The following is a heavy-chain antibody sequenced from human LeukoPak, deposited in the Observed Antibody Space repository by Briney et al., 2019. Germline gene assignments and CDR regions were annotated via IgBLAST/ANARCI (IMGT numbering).Heavy chain of an antibody. V-gene: IGHV3-7*01. Sequence: GGSLRLSCAASGFTFSSYWMSWVRQAPDKGLEWVANIKQDGSEKNYVDSVKGRFTISRDNAENSLFLQMNSLRAEDTAVYYCAGGSGWLIDYWGQGALVTVSS. CDR3: AGGSGWLIDY. J-gene: IGHJ4*02. D-gene: IGHD3-3*01. CDR1: GFTFSSYW. CDR2: IKQDGSEK.